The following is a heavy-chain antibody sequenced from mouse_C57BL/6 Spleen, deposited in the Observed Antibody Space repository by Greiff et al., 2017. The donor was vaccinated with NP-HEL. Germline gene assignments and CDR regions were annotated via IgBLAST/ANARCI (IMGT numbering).Heavy chain of an antibody. D-gene: IGHD2-3*01. CDR2: IDPSDSET. CDR1: GYTFTSYW. Sequence: QVQLQQPGAELVRPGSSVKLSCKASGYTFTSYWMHWVKQMPIQGLEWIGNIDPSDSETHYNQKFKDKATLTVDKSSSTAYMQLSSLTSEDSAVYYCAREDDGTASMDYWGQGTSVTVSS. CDR3: AREDDGTASMDY. J-gene: IGHJ4*01. V-gene: IGHV1-52*01.